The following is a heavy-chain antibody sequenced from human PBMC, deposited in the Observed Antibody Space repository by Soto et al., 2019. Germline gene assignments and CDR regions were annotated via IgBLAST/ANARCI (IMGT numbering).Heavy chain of an antibody. D-gene: IGHD2-15*01. Sequence: QVQLVQSGAEVKKPGSSVKVSCKASGGTFSSYAISWVRQAPGQGLEWMGGIIPIFGTANYAQKFQGRVTITADESTSTAYMELSSLRAEDTAVYYGARAGGNPRGRYYYYGMDVWGQGTTVTVSS. V-gene: IGHV1-69*01. CDR3: ARAGGNPRGRYYYYGMDV. CDR2: IIPIFGTA. J-gene: IGHJ6*02. CDR1: GGTFSSYA.